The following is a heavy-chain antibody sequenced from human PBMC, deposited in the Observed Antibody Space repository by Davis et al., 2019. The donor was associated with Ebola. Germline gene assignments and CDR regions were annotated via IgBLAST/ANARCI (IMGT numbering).Heavy chain of an antibody. V-gene: IGHV3-30*02. J-gene: IGHJ4*02. CDR2: IRYDGSNK. CDR1: GFTFSSYA. Sequence: GESLKISCAASGFTFSSYALHWVRQAPGKGLEWVAFIRYDGSNKYYADSVKGRFTISRDNSRNTLYLQMNSLRAEDTAVYYCARKTYFDYWGQGTLVTVSS. CDR3: ARKTYFDY.